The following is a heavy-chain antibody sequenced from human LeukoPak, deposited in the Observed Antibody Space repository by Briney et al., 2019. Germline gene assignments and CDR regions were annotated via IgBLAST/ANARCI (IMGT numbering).Heavy chain of an antibody. V-gene: IGHV3-30*18. CDR2: ISYDGSNK. Sequence: HPGGSLRLSCAASGFTFSSYGMHWVRQAPGKGLEWVAVISYDGSNKYYADSVKGRFTISRDNSKNTLYLQMNSLRAEDTAVYYCAKDQGYYYYGMDVWGQGTTVTVSS. J-gene: IGHJ6*02. CDR3: AKDQGYYYYGMDV. CDR1: GFTFSSYG.